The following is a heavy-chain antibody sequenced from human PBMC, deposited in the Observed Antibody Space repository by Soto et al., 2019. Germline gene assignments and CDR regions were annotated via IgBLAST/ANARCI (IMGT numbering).Heavy chain of an antibody. D-gene: IGHD2-2*01. CDR3: AGGHDLVAPIGRRDNVYYYRMDV. CDR1: GFTFTNYW. Sequence: EVQLVESGGGLVQPGESLTLSCAASGFTFTNYWMNWVRQAPGKGLEWVANIQEHGNQKNYVDSVKGRFTISRDNAGNLLYLRMNGLRTEDTAVYFCAGGHDLVAPIGRRDNVYYYRMDVWGQGTTVTVSS. J-gene: IGHJ6*02. CDR2: IQEHGNQK. V-gene: IGHV3-7*03.